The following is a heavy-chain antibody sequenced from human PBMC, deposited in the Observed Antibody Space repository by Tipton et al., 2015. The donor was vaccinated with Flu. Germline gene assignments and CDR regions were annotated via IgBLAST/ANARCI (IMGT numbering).Heavy chain of an antibody. V-gene: IGHV4-59*08. Sequence: TLSLTCTVSGVSMNDYYWTWIRQPPGKGLEWITYVYHSGSTNYNPSLKSRVIISVDTSKNQFSLKLSFVTAADTAVYYCARRDYSNYVSVPKNWFDSWGQGILVTVSS. D-gene: IGHD4-11*01. J-gene: IGHJ5*01. CDR3: ARRDYSNYVSVPKNWFDS. CDR1: GVSMNDYY. CDR2: VYHSGST.